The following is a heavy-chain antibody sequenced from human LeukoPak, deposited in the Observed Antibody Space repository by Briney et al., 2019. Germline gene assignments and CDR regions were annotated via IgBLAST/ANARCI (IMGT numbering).Heavy chain of an antibody. Sequence: PSETLSLTCTVSGGSISSYYWSWIRQPPGKGREWIGYIYSRASTNHTPSLKGRVAISVDTSKNQFSLKLSSVTAADTAVYYCARVGTYGSGSYLSWLDYWGQGTLVTVSS. CDR2: IYSRAST. V-gene: IGHV4-59*01. CDR3: ARVGTYGSGSYLSWLDY. CDR1: GGSISSYY. J-gene: IGHJ4*02. D-gene: IGHD3-10*01.